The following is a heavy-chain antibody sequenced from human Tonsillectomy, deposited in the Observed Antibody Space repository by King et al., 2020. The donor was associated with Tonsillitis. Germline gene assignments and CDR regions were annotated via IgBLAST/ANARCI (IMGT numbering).Heavy chain of an antibody. CDR1: GFTFSRYW. CDR2: IKEDGSYK. D-gene: IGHD3-10*01. V-gene: IGHV3-7*01. J-gene: IGHJ4*02. Sequence: VQLVESGGGLVQPGGSLRLSCAVSGFTFSRYWMSGVRQAPGKGLEWVATIKEDGSYKHYVDSVKGRFTSTRDNAKNSLFLQMNRLRAEDTAVYYCATEGGRSGSGYWGQGTLVTVSS. CDR3: ATEGGRSGSGY.